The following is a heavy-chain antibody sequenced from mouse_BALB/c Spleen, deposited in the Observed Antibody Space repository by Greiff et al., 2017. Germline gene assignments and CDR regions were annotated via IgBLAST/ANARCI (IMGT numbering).Heavy chain of an antibody. Sequence: EVHLVESGGGLVKPGGSLKLSCAASGFTFSSYAMSWVRQSPEKRLEWVAEISSGGSYTYYQDTVTGRFTISRDNAKNTLYLEMSSLRSEDTAMYYCAREGGNYAGFAYWGQGTLVTVSA. D-gene: IGHD2-1*01. CDR2: ISSGGSYT. J-gene: IGHJ3*01. CDR1: GFTFSSYA. V-gene: IGHV5-9-4*01. CDR3: AREGGNYAGFAY.